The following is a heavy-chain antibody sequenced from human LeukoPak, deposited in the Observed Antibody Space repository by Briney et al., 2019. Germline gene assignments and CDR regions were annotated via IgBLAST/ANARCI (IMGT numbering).Heavy chain of an antibody. CDR2: NSYSGST. CDR3: ARVFVWRMDV. D-gene: IGHD2-8*01. V-gene: IGHV4-59*01. CDR1: GGPISTYY. Sequence: PSETLSLTCTVSGGPISTYYWSWIRQPPGKELEWIGYNSYSGSTNYNPSLKSRVTISVDTSKNQFSLKLSSVTAADTAVYYCARVFVWRMDVWGKGTTVTVSS. J-gene: IGHJ6*03.